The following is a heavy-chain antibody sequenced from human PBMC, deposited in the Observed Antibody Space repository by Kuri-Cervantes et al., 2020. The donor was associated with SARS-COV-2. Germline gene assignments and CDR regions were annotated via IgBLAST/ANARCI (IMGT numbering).Heavy chain of an antibody. CDR1: GFTFSSYA. J-gene: IGHJ4*02. D-gene: IGHD6-19*01. CDR3: ATTGYSSGWYNFDY. V-gene: IGHV3-23*01. CDR2: ISGSGGST. Sequence: GGSLRLSCAASGFTFSSYAMSWVRQAPGKGLEWVSAISGSGGSTYYADSVKGRFTISRDNSKNTLYLQMNTLRAEDTAVYYCATTGYSSGWYNFDYWGQGTLVTVSS.